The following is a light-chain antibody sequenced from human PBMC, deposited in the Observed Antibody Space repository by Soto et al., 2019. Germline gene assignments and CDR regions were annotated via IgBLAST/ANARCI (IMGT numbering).Light chain of an antibody. CDR1: QSVSSY. Sequence: EIVLTQSPATLSLSPGERATLSCRASQSVSSYLAWYQQKPGQAPRLLIYDASNRATGIPARFSGSGSGTDFTITISSIEPEDFAVYYCQQRSNWPPILTFGGGTKGAIK. V-gene: IGKV3-11*01. J-gene: IGKJ4*01. CDR3: QQRSNWPPILT. CDR2: DAS.